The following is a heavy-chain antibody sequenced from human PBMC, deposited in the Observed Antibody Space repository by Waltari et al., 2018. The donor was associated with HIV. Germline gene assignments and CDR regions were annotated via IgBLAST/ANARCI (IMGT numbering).Heavy chain of an antibody. D-gene: IGHD3-3*01. CDR2: LSTSGST. J-gene: IGHJ6*02. CDR1: GGSINIGSSY. Sequence: QVHLQESGPGLVKTSQTLSLTCTVSGGSINIGSSYWNWIRQPAGRGLEWIGRLSTSGSTNYNPSLKSRVTMTVDTAKNQFSLRLTSETASDTAIYYCSRTSSGSDYYYEVDVWGQGTTVTVS. V-gene: IGHV4-61*02. CDR3: SRTSSGSDYYYEVDV.